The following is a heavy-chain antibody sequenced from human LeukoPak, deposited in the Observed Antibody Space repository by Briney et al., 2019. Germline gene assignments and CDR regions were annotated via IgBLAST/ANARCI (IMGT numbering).Heavy chain of an antibody. J-gene: IGHJ3*02. V-gene: IGHV3-21*01. CDR3: ARDRKYYYDSSGYCSSAFDI. CDR1: GFTFSSYS. Sequence: GGSLRLSCAASGFTFSSYSMNWVRQAPGKGLEWVSSISSSSNYIYYADSLKGRFTISRDNAKNSLYLQMNSLRAEDTAVYYCARDRKYYYDSSGYCSSAFDIWGQGTMVTVSS. CDR2: ISSSSNYI. D-gene: IGHD3-22*01.